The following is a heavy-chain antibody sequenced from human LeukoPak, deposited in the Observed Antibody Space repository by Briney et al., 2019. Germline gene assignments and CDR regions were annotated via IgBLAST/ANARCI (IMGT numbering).Heavy chain of an antibody. V-gene: IGHV1-46*01. CDR3: ARDHSYYDSGSYSNVDY. D-gene: IGHD3-10*01. CDR1: GYTFTSYY. CDR2: INPSAGST. J-gene: IGHJ4*02. Sequence: ASVKVSCKASGYTFTSYYMHWVRQAPGQGLEWMGIINPSAGSTSYAQKFQGRVTMTRDTSTSTVYMELSSLRSEDTAVYYCARDHSYYDSGSYSNVDYWGQGTLVTVSS.